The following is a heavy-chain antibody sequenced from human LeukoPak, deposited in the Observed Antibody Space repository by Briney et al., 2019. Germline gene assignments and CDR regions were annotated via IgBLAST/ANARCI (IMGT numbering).Heavy chain of an antibody. J-gene: IGHJ4*02. CDR2: IKRNSNTI. V-gene: IGHV3-48*04. CDR3: ASRVY. Sequence: GGSLRLSCTASGLTFSNYSMNWVRQAPGKGLEWLSYIKRNSNTIYCADSVKGRFFISRDNAEKSLYLQMNSLRVEDTGVYFCASRVYWGQGALVTVSS. CDR1: GLTFSNYS.